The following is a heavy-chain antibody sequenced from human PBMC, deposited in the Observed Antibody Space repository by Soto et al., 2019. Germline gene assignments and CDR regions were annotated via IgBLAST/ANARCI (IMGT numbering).Heavy chain of an antibody. J-gene: IGHJ5*02. CDR2: IYSSGST. Sequence: QVQLQESGPRLVKPSQTLSLSCAVSGGSIISASYSWNWIRQSPGRGLEWIGHIYSSGSTYYNPSRKSRVFISVDTSNNQFSLKLTSVTAADTAVYFCAREDAARIERWFDAWGQGILVTVSS. D-gene: IGHD6-6*01. V-gene: IGHV4-31*11. CDR1: GGSIISASYS. CDR3: AREDAARIERWFDA.